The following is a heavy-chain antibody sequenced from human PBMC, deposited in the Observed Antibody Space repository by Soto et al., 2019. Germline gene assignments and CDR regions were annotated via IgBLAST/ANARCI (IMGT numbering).Heavy chain of an antibody. V-gene: IGHV1-69*01. CDR1: GGTFSSYA. CDR2: IIPIFGTA. D-gene: IGHD5-12*01. CDR3: ARHRGGFVAKGRFDP. Sequence: QVQLVQSGAEVKKPGSSVKVSCKASGGTFSSYAISWVRQAPGQGLEWMGGIIPIFGTANYAQKLKCRVTITADESTRAAYMGVSSLRSEDTAVYYCARHRGGFVAKGRFDPCAQGTQVTVSS. J-gene: IGHJ5*01.